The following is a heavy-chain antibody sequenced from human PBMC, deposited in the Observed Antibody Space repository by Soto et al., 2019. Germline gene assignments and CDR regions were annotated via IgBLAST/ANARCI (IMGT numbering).Heavy chain of an antibody. D-gene: IGHD6-13*01. CDR3: ATDPGWVSSSDNWFDP. CDR1: GYTLTELS. V-gene: IGHV1-24*01. Sequence: GASVKVSCKVSGYTLTELSMHWVRQAPGKGLEWMGGFDPEDGETIYAQKFQGRVTMTEDTSTDTAYMELSSLRSEDTAVYYCATDPGWVSSSDNWFDPWGQGTLVTVS. J-gene: IGHJ5*02. CDR2: FDPEDGET.